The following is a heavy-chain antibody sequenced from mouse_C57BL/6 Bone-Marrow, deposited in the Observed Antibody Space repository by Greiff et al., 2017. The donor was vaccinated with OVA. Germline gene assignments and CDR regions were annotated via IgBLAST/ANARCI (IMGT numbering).Heavy chain of an antibody. Sequence: VQLQQSGPVLVKPGASVKMSCKASGYTFTDYYMNWVKQSHGKSLEWIGVINPYNGGTNYNEKFKSKATLTVDTSSSTAYMQLSSLTSEDSAVYYCARFGNWYFDVWGTGTTVTVSS. J-gene: IGHJ1*03. V-gene: IGHV1-19*01. CDR3: ARFGNWYFDV. CDR2: INPYNGGT. CDR1: GYTFTDYY. D-gene: IGHD1-1*02.